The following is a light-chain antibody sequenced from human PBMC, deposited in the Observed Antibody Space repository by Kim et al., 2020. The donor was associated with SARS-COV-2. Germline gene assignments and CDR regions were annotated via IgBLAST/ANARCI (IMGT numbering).Light chain of an antibody. V-gene: IGKV1-9*01. Sequence: IQLTQSPSSLSASVGDRVTITCRASQGISSYLAWYQQKPGKAPKLLIYAASTLQSGVPSRFSGSGSGTDFTLTISSLQPEDFATYYCPQLNSYPLTFGGGTKADIK. CDR2: AAS. CDR1: QGISSY. J-gene: IGKJ4*01. CDR3: PQLNSYPLT.